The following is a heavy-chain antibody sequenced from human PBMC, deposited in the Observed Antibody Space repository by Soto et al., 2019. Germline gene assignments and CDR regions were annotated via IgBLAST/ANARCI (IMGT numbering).Heavy chain of an antibody. D-gene: IGHD3-10*01. J-gene: IGHJ6*02. CDR3: ARRVFGGGSGSSSEPDYYYYGMDV. CDR2: IYYSGST. Sequence: QLQLQESGPGLVKPSETLSLTCTVSGGSISSSSYYWGWIRQPPGKGLEWIGSIYYSGSTYYNPSLKSRVTISVDTSKNQFSLKLSSVTAADTAVYYCARRVFGGGSGSSSEPDYYYYGMDVWGQGTTVTVSS. CDR1: GGSISSSSYY. V-gene: IGHV4-39*01.